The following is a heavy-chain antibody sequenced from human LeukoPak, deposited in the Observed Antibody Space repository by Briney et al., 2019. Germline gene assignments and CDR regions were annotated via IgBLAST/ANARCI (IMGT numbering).Heavy chain of an antibody. CDR1: GGSMSSYS. V-gene: IGHV4-34*01. D-gene: IGHD6-6*01. CDR3: AGSIASRLDY. Sequence: SETLSLTCTVSGGSMSSYSWSWIRQPPGKGLEWIGEINHSGSTNYNPSLKSRVTISVDTSKNQFSLKLSSVTAADTAVYYCAGSIASRLDYWGQGTLVTVSS. CDR2: INHSGST. J-gene: IGHJ4*02.